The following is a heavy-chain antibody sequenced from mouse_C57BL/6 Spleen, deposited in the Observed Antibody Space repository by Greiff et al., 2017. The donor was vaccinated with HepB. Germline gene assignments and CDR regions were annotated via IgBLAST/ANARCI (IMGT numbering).Heavy chain of an antibody. J-gene: IGHJ1*03. D-gene: IGHD1-1*01. CDR1: GFTFSSYG. V-gene: IGHV5-6*01. CDR3: ARHGGPGSSYDWYFDV. CDR2: ISSGGSYT. Sequence: VQGVESGGDLVKPGGSLKLSCAASGFTFSSYGMSWVRQTPDKRLEWVATISSGGSYTYYPDSVKGRFTISRDNAKNTLYLQMSSLKSEDTAMYYCARHGGPGSSYDWYFDVWGTGTTVTVSS.